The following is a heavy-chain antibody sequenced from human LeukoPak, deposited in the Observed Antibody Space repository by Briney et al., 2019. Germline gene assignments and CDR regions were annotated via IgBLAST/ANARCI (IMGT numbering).Heavy chain of an antibody. CDR2: ISSSSRTI. J-gene: IGHJ4*02. V-gene: IGHV3-48*01. Sequence: GGSLRLSCAASRFTFSSYSMNWVRQAPGKGLEWVSYISSSSRTIYYADSVKGRFTISRDNAKNSLYLQMNSLRAEDTAVYYCAGTNYYDTGNYYSSFDYWGQGTLVTVSS. D-gene: IGHD3-22*01. CDR1: RFTFSSYS. CDR3: AGTNYYDTGNYYSSFDY.